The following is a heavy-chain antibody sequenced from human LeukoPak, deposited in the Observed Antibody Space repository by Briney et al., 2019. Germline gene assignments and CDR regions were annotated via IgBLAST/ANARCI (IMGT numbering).Heavy chain of an antibody. CDR1: GFTFSSYG. V-gene: IGHV3-74*01. D-gene: IGHD6-13*01. CDR3: ASAPPGITASFDY. J-gene: IGHJ4*02. Sequence: GGSLRLSCAASGFTFSSYGMHWVRQAPGKGLVWVSRVNSDGLSTTYADSVKGRFTISRDNAKNTLFLHMNSLRAEDTAVYYCASAPPGITASFDYWGQGTLVTVSS. CDR2: VNSDGLST.